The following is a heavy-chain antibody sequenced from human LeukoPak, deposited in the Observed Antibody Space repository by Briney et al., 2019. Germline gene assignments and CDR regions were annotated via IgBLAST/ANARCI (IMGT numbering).Heavy chain of an antibody. CDR3: ARYSSGWPAVDY. CDR1: GYTFTSYV. V-gene: IGHV1-18*01. D-gene: IGHD6-19*01. Sequence: ASVKVSCKACGYTFTSYVISWVRQAPGQGLEWMGWISAYNGNTNYAQKLQGRVTMTTDTSTSTAYMELRSLRSDDTAVYYCARYSSGWPAVDYWGQGTLVTVSS. CDR2: ISAYNGNT. J-gene: IGHJ4*02.